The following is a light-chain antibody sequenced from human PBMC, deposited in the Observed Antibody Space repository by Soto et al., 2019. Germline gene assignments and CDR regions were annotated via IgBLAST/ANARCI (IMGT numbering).Light chain of an antibody. CDR1: RTDVADGYDY. V-gene: IGLV2-14*03. J-gene: IGLJ1*01. CDR2: DVS. Sequence: QSVLTQPASVSGSPGQPIAISCTGVRTDVADGYDYVSWYQQHPGQAPQLIIYDVSNRPSGVSDRFSGSKSGNTASLTISGLQAEDEAEYYCRSYTSSTPFSVFGTGTKVTVL. CDR3: RSYTSSTPFSV.